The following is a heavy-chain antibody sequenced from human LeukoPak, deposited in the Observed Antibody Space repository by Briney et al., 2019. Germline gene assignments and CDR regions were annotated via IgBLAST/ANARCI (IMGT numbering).Heavy chain of an antibody. CDR1: GGSISSSSYY. J-gene: IGHJ6*03. V-gene: IGHV4-39*07. Sequence: PSETLSLTCTVSGGSISSSSYYWGWIRQPPGKGLEWIGSIYYSGSTYYNPSLKSRVTISVDTSKNQFSLKLGSVTAADTAVYYCARYYYYYMDVWGKGTTVTVSS. CDR3: ARYYYYYMDV. CDR2: IYYSGST.